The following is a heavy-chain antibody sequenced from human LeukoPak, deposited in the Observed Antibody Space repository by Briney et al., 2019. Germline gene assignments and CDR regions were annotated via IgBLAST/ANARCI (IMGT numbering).Heavy chain of an antibody. CDR1: GFTSSTYW. J-gene: IGHJ4*02. V-gene: IGHV3-7*01. CDR3: ARRLLWFGELFDY. CDR2: IKQEGAEK. Sequence: GGSLRLSCVASGFTSSTYWMSWVRHAPGKGREWVATIKQEGAEKYYVDSVEGRVTISRDNTKKPLYMQMNSLRAEDTGVYYCARRLLWFGELFDYWGQGTLVTVSS. D-gene: IGHD3-10*01.